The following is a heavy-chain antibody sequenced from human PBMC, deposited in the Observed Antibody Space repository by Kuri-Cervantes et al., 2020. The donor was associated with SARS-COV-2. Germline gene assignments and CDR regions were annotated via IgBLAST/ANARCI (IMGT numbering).Heavy chain of an antibody. J-gene: IGHJ6*02. CDR3: ARDYRTTGTTDGWTEYYGMDV. Sequence: ASVKVSCKASGYTFTSYGISWVRQAPGQGLEWMGWISAYNGNTNYAQKLQGRVTMTTDTSTSTAYMELRSLRSDDTAVYHCARDYRTTGTTDGWTEYYGMDVWGQGTTVTVSS. V-gene: IGHV1-18*01. CDR1: GYTFTSYG. CDR2: ISAYNGNT. D-gene: IGHD1-1*01.